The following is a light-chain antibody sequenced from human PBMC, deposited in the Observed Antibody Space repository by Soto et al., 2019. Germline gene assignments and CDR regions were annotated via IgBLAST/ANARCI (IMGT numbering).Light chain of an antibody. Sequence: VVLTQSPATLALSPGERATRSSRTSLSVSVYLDWYQQKPGQAPRLLISDASNRATGIPARFSGSGSGTDFTLTISSLEPEDFAVYYCHQRQYWPPITVGQGTRLEIK. CDR2: DAS. CDR3: HQRQYWPPIT. CDR1: LSVSVY. V-gene: IGKV3-11*01. J-gene: IGKJ5*01.